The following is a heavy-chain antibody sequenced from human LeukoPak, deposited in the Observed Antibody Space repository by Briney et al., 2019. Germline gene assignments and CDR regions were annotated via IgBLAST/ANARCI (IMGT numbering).Heavy chain of an antibody. CDR2: ISSSSSYI. CDR1: GFTFSSYS. Sequence: GGSLRFSCAASGFTFSSYSMNWVRQAPGKGLEWVSSISSSSSYIYYADSVKGRFTISRDNAKNSLYLQMNSLRAEDTAVYYCARDSSLLMVYAIPAYYYGMDVWGQGTTVTVSS. CDR3: ARDSSLLMVYAIPAYYYGMDV. J-gene: IGHJ6*02. D-gene: IGHD2-8*01. V-gene: IGHV3-21*01.